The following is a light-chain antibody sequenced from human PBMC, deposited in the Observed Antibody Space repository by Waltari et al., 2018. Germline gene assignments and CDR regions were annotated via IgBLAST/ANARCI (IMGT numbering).Light chain of an antibody. V-gene: IGLV4-69*01. CDR3: QTWDTGTHVV. Sequence: VLTQSPSASASLGASVKLTCTLSSGHSSYAIAWHQQQPEKGPRYLMKVSSAGSHQKGDGIPDRFSGSSSGTERYLTISSVQSEDEADYYCQTWDTGTHVVFGGGTKLTVL. J-gene: IGLJ2*01. CDR1: SGHSSYA. CDR2: VSSAGSH.